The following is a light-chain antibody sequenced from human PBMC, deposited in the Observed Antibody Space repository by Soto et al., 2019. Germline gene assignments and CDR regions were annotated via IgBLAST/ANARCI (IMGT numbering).Light chain of an antibody. V-gene: IGKV3-15*01. CDR1: QSVNNF. J-gene: IGKJ1*01. CDR2: DAS. CDR3: QQYYKWPQT. Sequence: EVVLTQSPATLSLSPGGRATLSCRASQSVNNFLAWYQQKPGQTPRLLIYDASTRATGIPARFHGSGSGTEFTLTISSLHSEDFAVYHCQQYYKWPQTFGQGTKVDIK.